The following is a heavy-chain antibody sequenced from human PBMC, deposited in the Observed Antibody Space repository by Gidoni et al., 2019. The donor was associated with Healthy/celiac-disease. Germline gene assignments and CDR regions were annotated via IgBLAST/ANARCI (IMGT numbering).Heavy chain of an antibody. D-gene: IGHD3-10*01. CDR2: INSDGSST. Sequence: EVQLVESGGGLVQPGGSLRLSCAASGCTFSSYWMHWVRQAPGKGLVWVSRINSDGSSTSYADSVKGRFTISRDNANNTLYLQMNSLRAEDTAVYYCARDGPRGWFDPWGQGTLVTVSS. J-gene: IGHJ5*02. V-gene: IGHV3-74*01. CDR1: GCTFSSYW. CDR3: ARDGPRGWFDP.